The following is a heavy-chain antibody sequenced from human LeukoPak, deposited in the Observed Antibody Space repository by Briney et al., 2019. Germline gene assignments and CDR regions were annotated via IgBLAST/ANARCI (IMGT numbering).Heavy chain of an antibody. J-gene: IGHJ4*02. Sequence: ASVTVSCKASGYTFTSYGISWVRQAPGQGLEWMGWISAYNGNTNYAQKLQGRVTMTTDTSTSTAYMELRSLRSDDTAVYYCARDFEYQLLSSYWGQGTLVTVSS. D-gene: IGHD2-2*01. CDR1: GYTFTSYG. V-gene: IGHV1-18*01. CDR2: ISAYNGNT. CDR3: ARDFEYQLLSSY.